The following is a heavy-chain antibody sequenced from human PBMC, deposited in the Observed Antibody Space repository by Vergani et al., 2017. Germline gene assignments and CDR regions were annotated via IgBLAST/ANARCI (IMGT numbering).Heavy chain of an antibody. CDR2: ISSSSSYT. D-gene: IGHD6-19*01. CDR1: GFTFSDYY. V-gene: IGHV3-11*06. Sequence: QVQLVESGGGVVQPGRSLRLSCAASGFTFSDYYMSWIRQAPGKGLEWVSYISSSSSYTNYADSVKGRFTISRDNAKNSLYLQMNSLRAEDTAVYYCARVGEAVAGYYYYYMDVWGKGTTVTVSS. J-gene: IGHJ6*03. CDR3: ARVGEAVAGYYYYYMDV.